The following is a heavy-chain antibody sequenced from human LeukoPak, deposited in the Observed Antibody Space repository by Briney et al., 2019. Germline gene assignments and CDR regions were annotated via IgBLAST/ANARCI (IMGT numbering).Heavy chain of an antibody. CDR1: GAFTNTYY. V-gene: IGHV4-59*01. Sequence: SETLSPTCTVSGAFTNTYYWTWLRHPPGKGLEWLGYIFYTGTTNYNPSLTGRVTISVDTTKNQVSLKVNSVSAADTAVYYCARDSGNAPDYFDYWGQGILVTVSS. CDR2: IFYTGTT. J-gene: IGHJ4*02. CDR3: ARDSGNAPDYFDY.